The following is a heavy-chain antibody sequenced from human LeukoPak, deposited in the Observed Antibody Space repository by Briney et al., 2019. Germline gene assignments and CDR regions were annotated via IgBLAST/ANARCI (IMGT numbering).Heavy chain of an antibody. J-gene: IGHJ4*02. CDR2: IKPDGSAA. CDR1: GFTLSMYW. V-gene: IGHV3-7*01. Sequence: GGSLRLSCTDSGFTLSMYWMSWVRQAPGKGLEWLACIKPDGSAAIYVDSMKGRFTISRDNAKNSLYLQMNSLTVEDTAVYYCATHSDWRFDFWGQGTLVTVSS. CDR3: ATHSDWRFDF. D-gene: IGHD6-19*01.